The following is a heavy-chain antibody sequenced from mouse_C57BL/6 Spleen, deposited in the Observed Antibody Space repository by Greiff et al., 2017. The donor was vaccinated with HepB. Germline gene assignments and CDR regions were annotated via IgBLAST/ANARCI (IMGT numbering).Heavy chain of an antibody. CDR1: GYTFTSYW. J-gene: IGHJ4*01. D-gene: IGHD1-1*01. CDR2: IYPSDSET. Sequence: QVQLQQPGAELVRPGSSVKLSCKASGYTFTSYWMDWVKQRPGQGLEWIGNIYPSDSETHYNQKFKDKATLTVDKSSSTAYMQLSSLTSEDSAVYYCARSGHYYGSLYYAMDYWGQGTSVTVSS. V-gene: IGHV1-61*01. CDR3: ARSGHYYGSLYYAMDY.